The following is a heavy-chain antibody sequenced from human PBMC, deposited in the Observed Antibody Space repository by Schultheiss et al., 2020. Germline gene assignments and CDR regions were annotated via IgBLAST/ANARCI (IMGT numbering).Heavy chain of an antibody. CDR1: GYTFTGYY. Sequence: ASVKVSCKASGYTFTGYYMHWVRQAPGQGLEWMGRINPNSGGTNYAQKFQGRVTMTRDTSISTAYMELSRLRSDDTAVYYCARGRAAEGFRMLRFASHVNFDYWGQGTLVTVSS. J-gene: IGHJ4*02. CDR3: ARGRAAEGFRMLRFASHVNFDY. CDR2: INPNSGGT. D-gene: IGHD4-17*01. V-gene: IGHV1-2*06.